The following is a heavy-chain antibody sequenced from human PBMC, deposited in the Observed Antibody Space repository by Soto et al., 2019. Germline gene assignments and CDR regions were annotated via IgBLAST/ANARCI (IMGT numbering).Heavy chain of an antibody. CDR2: ISGSGDKT. CDR1: GLIFSDYA. V-gene: IGHV3-23*01. J-gene: IGHJ4*02. D-gene: IGHD1-26*01. Sequence: XXSLRLACAASGLIFSDYAMCWVRQVPGKGLECVACISGSGDKTFYADSVKGRFTISRDNSKNTVSLHMNSLRVDDTAVYFCAKDRFGIVGPVDYWGPGTRVTVSS. CDR3: AKDRFGIVGPVDY.